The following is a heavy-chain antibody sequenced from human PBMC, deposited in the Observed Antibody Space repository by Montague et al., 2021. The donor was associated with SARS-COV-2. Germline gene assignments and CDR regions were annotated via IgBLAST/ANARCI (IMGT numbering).Heavy chain of an antibody. CDR3: ARPYSGSYLGWFDP. CDR1: GFTFSSYA. J-gene: IGHJ5*02. Sequence: TLRLSCAASGFTFSSYAMHWVRQAPGKGLEWVAVISYDGSNKYYADSVKGRFTISRDNSKSTLYLQMNSLRAEDTAVYYCARPYSGSYLGWFDPWGQGTLVTVSS. D-gene: IGHD1-26*01. CDR2: ISYDGSNK. V-gene: IGHV3-30*04.